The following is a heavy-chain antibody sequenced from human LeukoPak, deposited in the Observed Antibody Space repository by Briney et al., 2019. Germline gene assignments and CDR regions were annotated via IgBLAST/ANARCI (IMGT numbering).Heavy chain of an antibody. D-gene: IGHD6-13*01. CDR1: GGSISSSSYY. Sequence: SETLSLTCTVSGGSISSSSYYWGWIRQPPGKGLEWIGSIYYSGSTYYNPSLKSRVTISVDTSKNQFSLKLSSVTAADTAVYYCARMGYSSSCPDYWGQGTLVTVSS. CDR3: ARMGYSSSCPDY. V-gene: IGHV4-39*07. CDR2: IYYSGST. J-gene: IGHJ4*02.